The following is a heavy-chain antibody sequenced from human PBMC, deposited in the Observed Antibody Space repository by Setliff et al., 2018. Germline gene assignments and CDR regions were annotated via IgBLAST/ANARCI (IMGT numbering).Heavy chain of an antibody. CDR2: ISGYNGNT. D-gene: IGHD6-13*01. Sequence: GASVKVSCKASGFTFKTYSFSWIRQAPGQGLEWVGWISGYNGNTHYAQTFQGRVTMTTDTSASTAYLELRSLRSDDTAVYYCARYPGIAAAVYSDYWGQGTLVTVSS. V-gene: IGHV1-18*01. CDR1: GFTFKTYS. J-gene: IGHJ4*02. CDR3: ARYPGIAAAVYSDY.